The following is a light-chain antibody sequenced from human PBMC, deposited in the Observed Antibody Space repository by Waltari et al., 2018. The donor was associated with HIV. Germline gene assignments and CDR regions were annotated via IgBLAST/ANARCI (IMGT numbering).Light chain of an antibody. CDR1: SSNIGSNA. Sequence: QSVLTQPPSASGTPGQRVTISCSGSSSNIGSNAANWYQQLPGAAPKLLIYRNNQRPSGVPGRFSASKSGTSASLAISGLQSEDEADYYCAAWDDSLNGPVFGGGTKLTVL. J-gene: IGLJ2*01. CDR3: AAWDDSLNGPV. CDR2: RNN. V-gene: IGLV1-44*01.